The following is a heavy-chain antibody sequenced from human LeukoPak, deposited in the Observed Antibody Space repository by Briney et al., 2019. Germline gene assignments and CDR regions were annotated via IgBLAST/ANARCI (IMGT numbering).Heavy chain of an antibody. J-gene: IGHJ5*02. CDR2: ISYDGSNK. Sequence: PGGSLRLSCAASGFTFSSYGMHWVRQAPGKGLEWVAVISYDGSNKYYADSVKGRFTISRDNSKNTLYLQMNSLRAEDTAVYYCAKDRDSSGSPADWLDPWGQGTLVTVSS. V-gene: IGHV3-30*18. D-gene: IGHD6-19*01. CDR1: GFTFSSYG. CDR3: AKDRDSSGSPADWLDP.